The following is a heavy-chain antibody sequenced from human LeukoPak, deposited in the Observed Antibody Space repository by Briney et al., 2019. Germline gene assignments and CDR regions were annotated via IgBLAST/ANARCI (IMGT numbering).Heavy chain of an antibody. CDR3: ARDYADYVGYFFFDY. CDR1: GFTFNSYN. D-gene: IGHD4-17*01. J-gene: IGHJ4*02. CDR2: ISGGGETT. V-gene: IGHV3-23*01. Sequence: AGGSLRLSCAASGFTFNSYNMNWVRQAPGKGLEWVSSISGGGETTYYADSAKGRFTISRDNSQNTLYLQMNSLRAEDTAVYYCARDYADYVGYFFFDYWGQGTLVTVSS.